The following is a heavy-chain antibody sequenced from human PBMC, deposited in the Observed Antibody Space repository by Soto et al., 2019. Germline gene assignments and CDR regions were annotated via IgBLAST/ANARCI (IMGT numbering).Heavy chain of an antibody. D-gene: IGHD3-10*01. V-gene: IGHV3-13*01. Sequence: EVQLVESGGGLVQLGGSLRLACAASGFTFSSYDMHWVRQATGKGLEWVSGIGTTGDTYYPDSVKGRFTISRENAKNSLYLQMNSLRAEYTSVYYCAIGLWVFRDYYHGMDVWGQGATVTVSS. CDR3: AIGLWVFRDYYHGMDV. CDR2: IGTTGDT. CDR1: GFTFSSYD. J-gene: IGHJ6*02.